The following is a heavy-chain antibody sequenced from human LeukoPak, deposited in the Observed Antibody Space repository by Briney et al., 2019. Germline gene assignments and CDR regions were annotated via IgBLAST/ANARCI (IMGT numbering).Heavy chain of an antibody. J-gene: IGHJ4*02. CDR1: GGSMSSGDYY. CDR2: ISYSGRT. V-gene: IGHV4-39*07. D-gene: IGHD6-6*01. CDR3: VRETSSSDHY. Sequence: SETLSLTCTVSGGSMSSGDYYWAWVRQPPGKGLEWSGSISYSGRTFYKPSLTSRVAISIDASKSQFSLRLSSVTDADTAVYYCVRETSSSDHYWGQGTLVTVSS.